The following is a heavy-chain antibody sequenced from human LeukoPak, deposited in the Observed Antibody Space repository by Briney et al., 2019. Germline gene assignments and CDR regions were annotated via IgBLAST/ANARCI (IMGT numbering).Heavy chain of an antibody. Sequence: GGSLRLSCVASGLPITDFAMNWVRQAPGKGLEWVSLISGDGVSTFYADSVKGRFSISRDNSKNSLSLEMNSLRTEDTAMYYCARESGKFDYWGQGTLVAVSS. CDR1: GLPITDFA. CDR2: ISGDGVST. V-gene: IGHV3-43*02. CDR3: ARESGKFDY. J-gene: IGHJ4*02.